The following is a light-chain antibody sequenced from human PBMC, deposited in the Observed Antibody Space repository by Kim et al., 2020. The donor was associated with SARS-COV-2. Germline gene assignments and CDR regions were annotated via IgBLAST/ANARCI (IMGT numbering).Light chain of an antibody. CDR2: EVS. V-gene: IGLV2-23*02. CDR1: SSDVGSYNL. CDR3: CSYAGSSTYVV. J-gene: IGLJ2*01. Sequence: SSTISCTGNSSDVGSYNLVSWYQQHPGKAPKLMFYEVSKRPSGVSNRFSGSKSGNTASLTISGLQAEDEADYYCCSYAGSSTYVVFGGGTQLTVL.